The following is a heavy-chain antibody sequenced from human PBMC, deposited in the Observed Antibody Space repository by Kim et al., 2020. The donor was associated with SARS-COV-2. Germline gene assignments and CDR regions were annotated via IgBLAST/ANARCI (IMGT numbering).Heavy chain of an antibody. CDR2: INTNTGNP. J-gene: IGHJ5*02. CDR1: GYTFTSYA. D-gene: IGHD3-22*01. Sequence: ASVKVSCKASGYTFTSYAMNWVRQAPGQGLEWMGWINTNTGNPTYAQGFTGRFVFSLDTSVSTAYLQISSLKAEDTAVYYCARDLYYDSSGCPGWFDPWGQGTLVTVSS. CDR3: ARDLYYDSSGCPGWFDP. V-gene: IGHV7-4-1*02.